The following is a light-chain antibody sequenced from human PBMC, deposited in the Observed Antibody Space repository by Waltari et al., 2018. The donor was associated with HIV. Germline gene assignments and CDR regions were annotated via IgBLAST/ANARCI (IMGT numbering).Light chain of an antibody. Sequence: QSVLTQPPSVSAAPGQRVTISCSGSSSNIGSNDVSWYQQLPGIAPKLLIFDNYKRPPAIPDRFTGSESGTSATLGITGLQTGDEADYYCGTWDSGLSAVVFGGGTKLTVL. CDR1: SSNIGSND. CDR2: DNY. CDR3: GTWDSGLSAVV. J-gene: IGLJ3*02. V-gene: IGLV1-51*01.